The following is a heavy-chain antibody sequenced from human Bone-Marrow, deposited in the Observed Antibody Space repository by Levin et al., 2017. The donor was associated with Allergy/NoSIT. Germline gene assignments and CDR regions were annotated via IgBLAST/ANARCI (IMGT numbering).Heavy chain of an antibody. D-gene: IGHD1-26*01. V-gene: IGHV3-74*01. CDR1: GFTFSSYW. CDR3: ARDGGNGRDGAFDI. CDR2: ITSDGTST. Sequence: PGESLKISCAASGFTFSSYWMHWVRQAPGKGLVWVSRITSDGTSTTYADSVKGRFTTSRDNAKNTLYLQMNSLRAEDTAVYYCARDGGNGRDGAFDIWGQGTMVTVSS. J-gene: IGHJ3*02.